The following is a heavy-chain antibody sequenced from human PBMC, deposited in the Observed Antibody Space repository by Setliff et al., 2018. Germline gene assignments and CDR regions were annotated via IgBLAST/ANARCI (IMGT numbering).Heavy chain of an antibody. CDR3: ARARYSGYVDY. D-gene: IGHD5-12*01. CDR1: GGSISSGGYY. Sequence: SETLSLTCTVSGGSISSGGYYWSWIRQHPGKGLEWIGYIYYSGSTYYSPSLKSRVTISVDTSKNQFSLKLSSVTAADTAVYYCARARYSGYVDYWGQGTLVTVSS. J-gene: IGHJ4*02. CDR2: IYYSGST. V-gene: IGHV4-31*03.